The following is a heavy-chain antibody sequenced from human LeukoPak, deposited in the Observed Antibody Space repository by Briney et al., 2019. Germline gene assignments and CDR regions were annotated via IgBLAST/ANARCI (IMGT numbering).Heavy chain of an antibody. V-gene: IGHV3-23*01. J-gene: IGHJ4*02. D-gene: IGHD4-17*01. CDR3: AKGGVYGDYYFDY. Sequence: GGSLRLSCAASGFPFSSYAMSWARQAPGKGLEWVSVVSGSGGGTYYADSVKGRFTISGDNSKNTVYLQMNSLRAEDTALYYCAKGGVYGDYYFDYWGQGTLVTVSS. CDR2: VSGSGGGT. CDR1: GFPFSSYA.